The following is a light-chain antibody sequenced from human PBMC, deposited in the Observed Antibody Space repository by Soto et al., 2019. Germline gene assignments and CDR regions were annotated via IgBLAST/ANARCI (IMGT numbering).Light chain of an antibody. CDR3: QAWDSNIRVV. V-gene: IGLV3-1*01. Sequence: SYELTQPPSVSVSPGQTASMTCSGDKLGDKYACWYQQKPGQSPVLVIYQDSKRPSGIPERFSGSNSGNTATLTISGTQAMDEADYYCQAWDSNIRVVFGGGTKLTVL. CDR2: QDS. J-gene: IGLJ2*01. CDR1: KLGDKY.